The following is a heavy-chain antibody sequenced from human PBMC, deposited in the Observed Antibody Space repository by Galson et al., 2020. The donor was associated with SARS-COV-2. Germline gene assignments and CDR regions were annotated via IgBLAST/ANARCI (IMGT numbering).Heavy chain of an antibody. V-gene: IGHV3-48*04. J-gene: IGHJ4*02. Sequence: GESLKIYCAASGFTFSSYRMNWVRQAPGKGLEWVSYIRSSSSARYYADPVKGRFIVSRDNAKESLYLQMDRLGVEDTAVYFCARGAHGGAYWGQGTLGTVSS. D-gene: IGHD4-17*01. CDR3: ARGAHGGAY. CDR2: IRSSSSAR. CDR1: GFTFSSYR.